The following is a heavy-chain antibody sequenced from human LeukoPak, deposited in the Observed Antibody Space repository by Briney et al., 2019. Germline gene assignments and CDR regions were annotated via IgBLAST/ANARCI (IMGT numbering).Heavy chain of an antibody. CDR1: GFTFSSYA. CDR3: ATLYSSSWYRYYYYYGMDV. V-gene: IGHV3-23*01. CDR2: ISGSGGST. J-gene: IGHJ6*02. D-gene: IGHD6-13*01. Sequence: GGSLRLSCAASGFTFSSYAMSWVRQAPGKGLEWVSAISGSGGSTYYADSVKGRFTISRDNSKNTLYLKMNSLRADDTAVYYCATLYSSSWYRYYYYYGMDVWGQGTTVTVSS.